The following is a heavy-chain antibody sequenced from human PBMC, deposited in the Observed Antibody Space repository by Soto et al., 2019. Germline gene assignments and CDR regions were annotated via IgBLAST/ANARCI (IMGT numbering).Heavy chain of an antibody. J-gene: IGHJ6*02. CDR1: GYSFTSYW. D-gene: IGHD3-3*01. V-gene: IGHV5-51*01. CDR3: ARQKIPYDFSSGPYNREDYGMDV. Sequence: GESLKISCKGSGYSFTSYWIGWVRQMPGKGLEWMGIIYPGDSDTRYSPSFQGQVTISADKSISTAYLQWSSLKASDTAMYYCARQKIPYDFSSGPYNREDYGMDVWGQGTTVTVSS. CDR2: IYPGDSDT.